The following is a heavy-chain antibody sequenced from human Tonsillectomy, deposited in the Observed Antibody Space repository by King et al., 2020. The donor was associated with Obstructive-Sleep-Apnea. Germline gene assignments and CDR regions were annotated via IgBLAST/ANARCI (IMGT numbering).Heavy chain of an antibody. CDR1: GGSISNYY. J-gene: IGHJ4*02. CDR2: IYYSGST. V-gene: IGHV4-59*08. CDR3: ARRGLLDSWVDY. D-gene: IGHD2/OR15-2a*01. Sequence: QVQLQESGPGLVKPSETLSLTCSVSGGSISNYYWSWIRQPPGKGLEWIGYIYYSGSTNYNPSLKSRVTISVDTSKNQFSLKLSSVTAADTAMYYCARRGLLDSWVDYWGRGTLVTVSS.